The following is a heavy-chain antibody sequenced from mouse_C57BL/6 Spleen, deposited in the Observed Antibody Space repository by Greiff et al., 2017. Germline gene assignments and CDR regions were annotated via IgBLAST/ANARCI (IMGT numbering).Heavy chain of an antibody. J-gene: IGHJ3*01. D-gene: IGHD2-3*01. Sequence: EVKLVESGEGLVKPGGSLKLSCAASGFTFSSYAMSWVRQTPEKRLEWVAYISSGGDYIYYADTVKGRFTISRDNARNTLYLQMSSLKSEDTAMYYCTRGGDGYSGFAYWGQGTLVTVSA. CDR2: ISSGGDYI. CDR3: TRGGDGYSGFAY. V-gene: IGHV5-9-1*02. CDR1: GFTFSSYA.